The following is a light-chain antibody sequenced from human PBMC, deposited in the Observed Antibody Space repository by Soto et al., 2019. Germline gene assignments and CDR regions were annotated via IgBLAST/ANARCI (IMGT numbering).Light chain of an antibody. Sequence: EIVLTQSPGTLYLSPGERATLSCRASQSVSSYLAWYQQKPGQAPRLLIYDASNRATGIPARFSGSGSGTDFTLTISSLEPEDFAVYYCQQRSNWPPNTFGQGTRLEI. CDR3: QQRSNWPPNT. CDR1: QSVSSY. CDR2: DAS. V-gene: IGKV3-11*01. J-gene: IGKJ5*01.